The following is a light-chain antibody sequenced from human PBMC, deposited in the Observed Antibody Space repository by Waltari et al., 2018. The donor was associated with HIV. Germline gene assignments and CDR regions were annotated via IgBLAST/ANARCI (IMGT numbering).Light chain of an antibody. Sequence: MGQSPSSFSASTGDRVTITCRASQGISSYLAWYQQKPGKAPKLLIYAASTLQSGVPSRFSGSGSGTDFTLTISCLQSEDFATYYCQQYYSYPLTFGGGTKVEIK. J-gene: IGKJ4*01. V-gene: IGKV1-8*01. CDR2: AAS. CDR1: QGISSY. CDR3: QQYYSYPLT.